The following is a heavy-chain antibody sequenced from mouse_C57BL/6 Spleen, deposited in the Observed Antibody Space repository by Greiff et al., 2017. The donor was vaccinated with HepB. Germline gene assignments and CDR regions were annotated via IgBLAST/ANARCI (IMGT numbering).Heavy chain of an antibody. CDR1: GFTFSNYW. J-gene: IGHJ2*01. V-gene: IGHV6-3*01. D-gene: IGHD1-1*01. Sequence: EVQLQQSGGGLVQPGGSMKLSCVASGFTFSNYWMNWVRQSPEKGLEWVAQIRLKSDNYATHYAESVKGRFTISRDASKSSVYLQMNNLRAEDTGMYYCTGYDHFDYWGQGTTLTVSS. CDR3: TGYDHFDY. CDR2: IRLKSDNYAT.